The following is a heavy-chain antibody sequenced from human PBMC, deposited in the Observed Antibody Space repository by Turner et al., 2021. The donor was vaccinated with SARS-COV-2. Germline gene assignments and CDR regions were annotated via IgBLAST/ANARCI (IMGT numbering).Heavy chain of an antibody. J-gene: IGHJ6*02. CDR1: GGSISSYY. Sequence: QVQLQESGPGLVRPSETLSLTCTVSGGSISSYYWSWIRQPPGKGLEWIAYIYYSGSTNYNPSLKSRVTISLDTSKNQFSLKLSSVTAADTAVYYCARYGCSGAGCYPDYYYGMDVWGQGTTVTVSS. CDR2: IYYSGST. D-gene: IGHD2-15*01. V-gene: IGHV4-59*01. CDR3: ARYGCSGAGCYPDYYYGMDV.